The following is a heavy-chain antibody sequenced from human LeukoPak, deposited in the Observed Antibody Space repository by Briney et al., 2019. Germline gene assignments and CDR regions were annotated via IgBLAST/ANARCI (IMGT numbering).Heavy chain of an antibody. V-gene: IGHV4-59*08. J-gene: IGHJ6*03. CDR3: ARHGYYYYMDV. CDR1: GGSISSYY. CDR2: IYYSGST. Sequence: SETLSLTCTVSGGSISSYYWSWIRQPPGKGLEWIGYIYYSGSTNYNPSLKSRVTISADTSKNQFSLKLSSVTAADTAVYYCARHGYYYYMDVWGKGTTVTVSS.